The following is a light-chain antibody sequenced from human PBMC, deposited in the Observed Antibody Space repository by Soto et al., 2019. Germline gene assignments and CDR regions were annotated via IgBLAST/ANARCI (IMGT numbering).Light chain of an antibody. V-gene: IGLV2-14*03. CDR2: DFT. CDR3: VSYTHPGTYV. Sequence: QSVLTQPASVSGSPGQSVTISCAGASRDVTDSDSVSWYQHRPGEAPELKILDFTYRPSGVSDRFSGSLSADTASLTISGLQVEDECDYYCVSYTHPGTYVFGPGTKLPVL. CDR1: SRDVTDSDS. J-gene: IGLJ1*01.